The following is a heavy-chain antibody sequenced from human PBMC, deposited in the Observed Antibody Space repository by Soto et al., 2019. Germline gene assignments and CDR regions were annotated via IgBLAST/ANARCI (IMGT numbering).Heavy chain of an antibody. J-gene: IGHJ6*02. CDR1: GYTFTSYG. CDR2: INGYNGNT. Sequence: QVQLVQSGAEVKKPGASVKVSCKASGYTFTSYGISWVRQAPGQGLEWMGWINGYNGNTNYAQKLQGRVTLSTDTSTSRADMELRSLRSDDSAVYYCARMGDVPYDYYGMDVWGQGTTVTVSS. D-gene: IGHD3-16*01. CDR3: ARMGDVPYDYYGMDV. V-gene: IGHV1-18*01.